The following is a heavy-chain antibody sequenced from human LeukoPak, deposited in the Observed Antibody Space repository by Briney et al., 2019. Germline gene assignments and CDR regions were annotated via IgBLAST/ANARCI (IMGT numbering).Heavy chain of an antibody. D-gene: IGHD5-24*01. V-gene: IGHV3-23*01. CDR2: IGGSGVST. CDR1: GFNFNNYA. J-gene: IGHJ4*02. Sequence: GGSLRLSCAVSGFNFNNYAMTWVRQAPGKGLEWVSAIGGSGVSTFYGDSVKGRFSISRDNSKNTLYLQMNSLRAEDTAIYYCAKDIEMATISFDYWGQGTLVTVSS. CDR3: AKDIEMATISFDY.